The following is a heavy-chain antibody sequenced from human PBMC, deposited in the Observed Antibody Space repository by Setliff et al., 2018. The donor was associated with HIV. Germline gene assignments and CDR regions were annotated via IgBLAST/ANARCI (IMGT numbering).Heavy chain of an antibody. CDR1: SGSVSRSDYY. CDR3: ARAPGPYGDYNWFDP. Sequence: SETLSLTCTVSSGSVSRSDYYWGWIRQTPGKGLEWIGSIYWSGLTYYNPSLKSRVTISVDTSKNHFSLKLNSVTAADTAVYYCARAPGPYGDYNWFDPWGQGALVTVSS. CDR2: IYWSGLT. J-gene: IGHJ5*02. D-gene: IGHD4-17*01. V-gene: IGHV4-30-4*08.